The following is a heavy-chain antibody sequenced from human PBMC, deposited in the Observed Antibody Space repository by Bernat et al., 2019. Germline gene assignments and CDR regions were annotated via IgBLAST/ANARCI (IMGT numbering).Heavy chain of an antibody. CDR1: GYTFTSYD. J-gene: IGHJ2*01. V-gene: IGHV1-8*01. Sequence: QVQLVQSGAEVKKPGASVKVSCKASGYTFTSYDINWVRQATGQGLEWMGWMNPNSGNTGYAQKFQGRVTMTRNTSISTAYMELSSLGYEDTAVYDCARVVVVAATSWYFDLWGRGTLVTVSS. CDR3: ARVVVVAATSWYFDL. D-gene: IGHD2-15*01. CDR2: MNPNSGNT.